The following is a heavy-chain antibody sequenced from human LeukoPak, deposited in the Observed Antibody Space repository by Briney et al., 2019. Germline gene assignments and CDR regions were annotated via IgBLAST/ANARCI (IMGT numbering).Heavy chain of an antibody. V-gene: IGHV1-69*06. CDR2: IIPIFGTA. CDR3: ATLPGGSSGWYRKDAFDI. CDR1: GGTFSSYA. D-gene: IGHD6-19*01. J-gene: IGHJ3*02. Sequence: SVKVSCKSSGGTFSSYAISWVRQAPGQGLEWMGGIIPIFGTANYAQKFQGRVTMTEDTSTDTAYMELSSLRSEDTAVYYCATLPGGSSGWYRKDAFDIWGQGTMVTVSS.